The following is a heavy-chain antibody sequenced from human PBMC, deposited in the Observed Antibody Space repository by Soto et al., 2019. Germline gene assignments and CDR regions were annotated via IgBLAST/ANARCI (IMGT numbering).Heavy chain of an antibody. CDR1: GGSFSGYY. J-gene: IGHJ4*02. Sequence: QVQLQQWGAGLLKPSETLSLTCAVYGGSFSGYYWSWIRQPPGKGLEWIGEINHSGSTNYNPSLKSRATISVDTSKNQFSLKLSSVTAADTAVYYCARGGRDCSGGSCYTGSSVDYWGQGTLVTVSS. CDR3: ARGGRDCSGGSCYTGSSVDY. V-gene: IGHV4-34*01. D-gene: IGHD2-15*01. CDR2: INHSGST.